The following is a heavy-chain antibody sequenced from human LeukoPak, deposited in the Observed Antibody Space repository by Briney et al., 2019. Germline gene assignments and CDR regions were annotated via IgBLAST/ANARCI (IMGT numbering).Heavy chain of an antibody. Sequence: GASVKVSCKASGGTLSRYSIRWGRQAPGPRLEWVGGRIPIFGTANYAQKFQGRVTITTDESTSTAYMELSSLRSEDTAVYYCAGRYRLPRYYYYYMDVWGKGTTVTVSS. D-gene: IGHD3-16*02. V-gene: IGHV1-69*05. J-gene: IGHJ6*03. CDR2: RIPIFGTA. CDR1: GGTLSRYS. CDR3: AGRYRLPRYYYYYMDV.